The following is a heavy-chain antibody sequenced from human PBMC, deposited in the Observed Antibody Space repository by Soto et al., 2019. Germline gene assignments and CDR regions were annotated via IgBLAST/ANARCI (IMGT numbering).Heavy chain of an antibody. CDR2: IIPILGIA. Sequence: GASVKVSCKAAGGTFGSYTISWVRQAPGQGLEWMGRIIPILGIANYAQKFQGRVTITADKSTSTAYMELSSLRSEDTAVYYCARVLYGDYSFDYWGQGTLVTVSS. CDR1: GGTFGSYT. V-gene: IGHV1-69*02. J-gene: IGHJ4*02. CDR3: ARVLYGDYSFDY. D-gene: IGHD4-17*01.